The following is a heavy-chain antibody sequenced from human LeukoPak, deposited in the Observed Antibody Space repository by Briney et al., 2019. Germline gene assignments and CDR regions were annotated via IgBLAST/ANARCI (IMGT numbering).Heavy chain of an antibody. CDR1: GFTFSSYA. CDR2: ISGSGGST. Sequence: SGGSLRLSCAASGFTFSSYAMSWVRQAPGKGLEWVSVISGSGGSTYSAESVKGRFTIYRENSKNTLYLKMNTLTAEDTAVYYCAKLVPSDDFWSGYLGWFDPWGQGTLVTVSS. J-gene: IGHJ5*02. D-gene: IGHD3-3*01. CDR3: AKLVPSDDFWSGYLGWFDP. V-gene: IGHV3-23*01.